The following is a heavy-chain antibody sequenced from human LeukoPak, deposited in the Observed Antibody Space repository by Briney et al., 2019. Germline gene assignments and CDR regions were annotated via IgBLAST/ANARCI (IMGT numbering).Heavy chain of an antibody. CDR2: IYYSGST. CDR3: ARDSPPADMTTVKGYYYYGMDV. Sequence: DPSETLSLTCTVSGGSISSGGYYWSWIRQHPGKGLEWIGYIYYSGSTYYNPSLKSRVTISVDTSKNQFSLKLSSVTAADTAVYYCARDSPPADMTTVKGYYYYGMDVWGQGTTVTVSS. D-gene: IGHD4-11*01. J-gene: IGHJ6*02. V-gene: IGHV4-31*03. CDR1: GGSISSGGYY.